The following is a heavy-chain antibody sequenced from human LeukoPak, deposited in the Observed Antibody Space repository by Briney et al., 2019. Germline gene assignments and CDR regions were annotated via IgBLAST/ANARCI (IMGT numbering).Heavy chain of an antibody. Sequence: QPGGSLRLSCAASGFTFSSYSMNWVRQAPGNGLEWVSYISSSSSTIYYADSVKGRFTISRGNAKNSLYLQMNSLRAEDTAVYYCAALYCSSTSCCKYYFDYWGQGTLVTVSS. J-gene: IGHJ4*02. D-gene: IGHD2-2*01. CDR1: GFTFSSYS. V-gene: IGHV3-48*01. CDR2: ISSSSSTI. CDR3: AALYCSSTSCCKYYFDY.